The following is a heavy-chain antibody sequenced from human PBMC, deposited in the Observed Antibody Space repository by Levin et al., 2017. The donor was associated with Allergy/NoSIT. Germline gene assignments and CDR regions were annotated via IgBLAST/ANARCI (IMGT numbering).Heavy chain of an antibody. CDR2: TSYDGSNN. V-gene: IGHV3-30*18. CDR3: SKGSSWFDF. J-gene: IGHJ4*02. CDR1: GFTFSSYN. D-gene: IGHD6-13*01. Sequence: SCAASGFTFSSYNMHWVRQAPGKGLEWVAVTSYDGSNNHYAGSVKGRFTISRDNSKNTLYLQMNSLRAEDTAVYYCSKGSSWFDFWGQGTLVTVSS.